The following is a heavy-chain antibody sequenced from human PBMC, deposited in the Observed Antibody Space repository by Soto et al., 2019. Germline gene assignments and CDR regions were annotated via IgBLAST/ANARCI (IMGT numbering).Heavy chain of an antibody. CDR1: GYTLTELS. Sequence: QVQLVQSGAEVKKPGASVKVSCKVSGYTLTELSIPWVRQAPGKGLEWMGGFDPEDGETIYAQKFQGRVTMTEDTTTDTAYMELSSLRSEDTAVYYCATDSGSYGWFDPWGQGTMVIVSS. D-gene: IGHD1-26*01. CDR2: FDPEDGET. V-gene: IGHV1-24*01. CDR3: ATDSGSYGWFDP. J-gene: IGHJ5*02.